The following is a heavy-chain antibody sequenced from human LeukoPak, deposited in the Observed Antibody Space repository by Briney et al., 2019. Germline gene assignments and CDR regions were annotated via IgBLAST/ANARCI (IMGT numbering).Heavy chain of an antibody. D-gene: IGHD3-10*01. V-gene: IGHV1-18*01. CDR1: GYTFTSYS. CDR3: ARDSVYSSGTYGP. CDR2: ISTYNGNT. Sequence: ASVKVSCKGSGYTFTSYSFSWVRQAPGQGLEWMGWISTYNGNTNYAHKFQGRVTMTTDTSTSTAYMELRSLTFDDTAVYYCARDSVYSSGTYGPWGQGTLVTVSS. J-gene: IGHJ4*02.